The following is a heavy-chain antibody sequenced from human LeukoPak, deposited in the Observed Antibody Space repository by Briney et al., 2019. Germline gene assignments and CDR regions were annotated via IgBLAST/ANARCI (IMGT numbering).Heavy chain of an antibody. V-gene: IGHV3-74*01. J-gene: IGHJ4*02. CDR2: INGEGGT. CDR1: GFTFSNYW. D-gene: IGHD3-10*01. CDR3: ARDLVYGSGSCGH. Sequence: GGSLRLSCAASGFTFSNYWMQWVRHAPGKGLVWASRINGEGGTSYADSVKGRFTISRDNAKNTVHLQMNSLRAEDTAVYYCARDLVYGSGSCGHWGQGTLVTVSS.